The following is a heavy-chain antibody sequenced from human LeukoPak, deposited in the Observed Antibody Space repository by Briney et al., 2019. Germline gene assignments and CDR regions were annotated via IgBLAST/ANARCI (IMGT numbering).Heavy chain of an antibody. Sequence: SQTLSLTCTDSGGSISSGGYYWSWIRQHQGKGLEWIGYIYYSGSTYYNPSLKSRVTISVDTSKNQFSLKLSSVTAADTAVYYCAREDMVFGSFDNWGQGTLVTVSS. CDR1: GGSISSGGYY. J-gene: IGHJ4*02. D-gene: IGHD3/OR15-3a*01. CDR2: IYYSGST. CDR3: AREDMVFGSFDN. V-gene: IGHV4-31*03.